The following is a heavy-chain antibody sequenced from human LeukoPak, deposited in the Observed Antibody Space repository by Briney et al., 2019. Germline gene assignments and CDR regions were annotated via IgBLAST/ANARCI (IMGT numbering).Heavy chain of an antibody. D-gene: IGHD3-10*01. J-gene: IGHJ6*02. CDR2: ISGSGGST. CDR3: AKGYYGSGTPYHGMDV. V-gene: IGHV3-23*01. CDR1: GLTFSSYV. Sequence: GGSLRLSCAASGLTFSSYVMSWVRQAPGKGLEWVSTISGSGGSTYYADSVKGRFTISRDNSKNTLHLQMNSLRAEDTAVYYCAKGYYGSGTPYHGMDVWGQGTTVTVSS.